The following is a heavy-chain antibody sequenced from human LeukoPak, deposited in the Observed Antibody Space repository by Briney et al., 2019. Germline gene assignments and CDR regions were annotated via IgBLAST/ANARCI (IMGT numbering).Heavy chain of an antibody. Sequence: GGSLRLSCAASGFTFSSYWMSWVRQAPGKGLEWVANIKQDGSEKYYVDSVKGRFTISRDNAKNSLYLQMNSPRAEDTAVYYCARDLVYGDYGVDYWGQGTLVTVSS. CDR3: ARDLVYGDYGVDY. J-gene: IGHJ4*02. CDR2: IKQDGSEK. CDR1: GFTFSSYW. D-gene: IGHD4-17*01. V-gene: IGHV3-7*01.